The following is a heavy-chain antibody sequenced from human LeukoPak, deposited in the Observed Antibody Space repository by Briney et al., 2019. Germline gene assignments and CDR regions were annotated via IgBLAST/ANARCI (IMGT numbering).Heavy chain of an antibody. CDR2: ISYDGSNK. J-gene: IGHJ4*02. CDR3: AKSCGGDCFIDY. V-gene: IGHV3-30*18. CDR1: GFTFSSYG. D-gene: IGHD2-21*02. Sequence: PGGSLRLSCAASGFTFSSYGMHWVRQAPGKGLEWVAVISYDGSNKYYADSVKGRFTISRDNSKNTLYLQMNSLRAEDTAVYYCAKSCGGDCFIDYWGQGTLVTVSS.